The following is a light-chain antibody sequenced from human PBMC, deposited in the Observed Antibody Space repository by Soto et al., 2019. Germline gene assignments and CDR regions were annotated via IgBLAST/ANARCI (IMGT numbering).Light chain of an antibody. CDR3: QQYGSSPPLT. V-gene: IGKV3-20*01. Sequence: PGDRATLSCRASQCVSNNYVAWYQQKPGQAPRLLIAGASSRATGIPDRFSGSGSGTDFTLTISRLEPEDFAVYYCQQYGSSPPLTFGGGTKVEIK. CDR1: QCVSNNY. J-gene: IGKJ4*01. CDR2: GAS.